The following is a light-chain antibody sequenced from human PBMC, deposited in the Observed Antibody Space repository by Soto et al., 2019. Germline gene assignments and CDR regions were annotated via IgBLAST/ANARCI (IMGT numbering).Light chain of an antibody. Sequence: QSALTQPPSASGSPGQSVAISCTGTTSDIGGYNYVSWYQQHPGKAPKLMIYEVNKRPPGVPDRFSGSKSGNTASLTVSGLQADDEADYYCSSHGGNTPYVFGTGTKPTVL. CDR2: EVN. CDR3: SSHGGNTPYV. V-gene: IGLV2-8*01. CDR1: TSDIGGYNY. J-gene: IGLJ1*01.